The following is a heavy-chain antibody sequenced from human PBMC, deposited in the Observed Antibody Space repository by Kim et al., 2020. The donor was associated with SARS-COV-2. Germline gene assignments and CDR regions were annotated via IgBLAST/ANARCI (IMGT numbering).Heavy chain of an antibody. J-gene: IGHJ6*03. D-gene: IGHD3-9*01. CDR2: INHSGST. CDR3: AREAGLSGFYYYYYMDV. CDR1: GGSFSGYY. V-gene: IGHV4-34*01. Sequence: SETLSLTCAVYGGSFSGYYWSWIRQPPGKGLEWIGGINHSGSTNYNPSLKSRVTISVDTSKNQFSLELSSVTAADTAVYYCAREAGLSGFYYYYYMDVWG.